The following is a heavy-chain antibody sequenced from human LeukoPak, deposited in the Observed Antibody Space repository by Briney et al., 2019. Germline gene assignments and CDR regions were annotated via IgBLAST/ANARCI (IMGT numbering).Heavy chain of an antibody. Sequence: SETLSLTCTVSGGSISNYYWSWIRQPPGKGLEWIGYTYYSGSTRYNASLKSRVTISVDTSRNQISLKVSSVTAADTAVYCCARGIVVVTAMSAFDIWGQGTMVTVSS. CDR3: ARGIVVVTAMSAFDI. V-gene: IGHV4-59*01. CDR2: TYYSGST. J-gene: IGHJ3*02. CDR1: GGSISNYY. D-gene: IGHD2-21*02.